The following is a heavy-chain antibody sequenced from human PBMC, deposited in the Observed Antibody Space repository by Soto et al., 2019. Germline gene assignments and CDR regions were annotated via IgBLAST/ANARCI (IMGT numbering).Heavy chain of an antibody. CDR1: GYTFTSYY. CDR3: ARVGIDFWSGYYTVPSSGMDV. D-gene: IGHD3-3*01. Sequence: ASVKVSCKASGYTFTSYYMHWVRQAPGQGLEWTGIINPSGGSTSYAQKFQGRVTMTRDTSTSTVYMELSSLRSEDTAVYYCARVGIDFWSGYYTVPSSGMDVWGQGTTVTVSS. J-gene: IGHJ6*02. V-gene: IGHV1-46*01. CDR2: INPSGGST.